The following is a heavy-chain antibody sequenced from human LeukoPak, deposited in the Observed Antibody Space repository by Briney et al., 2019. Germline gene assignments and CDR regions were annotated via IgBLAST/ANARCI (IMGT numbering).Heavy chain of an antibody. V-gene: IGHV4-30-2*01. CDR3: AILRNQDYYYMDV. CDR1: GGSISSGGYY. D-gene: IGHD4-17*01. Sequence: SETLSLTCTVSGGSISSGGYYWRWIRQPPGKGLEWIGYIYHSGSTYYNPSLKSRVTISVDRSKNQFSLKLSSVTAADTAVYYCAILRNQDYYYMDVWGKGTTVTVSS. CDR2: IYHSGST. J-gene: IGHJ6*03.